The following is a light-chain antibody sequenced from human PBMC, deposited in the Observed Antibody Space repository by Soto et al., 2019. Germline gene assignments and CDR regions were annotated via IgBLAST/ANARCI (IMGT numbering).Light chain of an antibody. CDR1: SSNIGAGYD. CDR3: QSYASSLSGWV. V-gene: IGLV1-40*01. Sequence: QSALTQPPSVSGAPGQRVTISCTGSSSNIGAGYDVHWYQQLPGTAPKLLIYGNSNRPSGVPDRFSGSKSGTSASLAITGLQAEDEADYYCQSYASSLSGWVFGNGTKVTVL. CDR2: GNS. J-gene: IGLJ1*01.